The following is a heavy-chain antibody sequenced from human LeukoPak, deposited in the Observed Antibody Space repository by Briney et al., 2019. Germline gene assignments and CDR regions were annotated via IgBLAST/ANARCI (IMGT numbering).Heavy chain of an antibody. J-gene: IGHJ4*02. Sequence: SETLSLTYTVSGASISNYYWSWIRQTPEKGLEWMGHIHSSGGSSYYPCLKSRLTLSIGTSRNQLSLKLPSVTAADTAVYFCARLGSYHDFWGQGALVTVSS. D-gene: IGHD1-26*01. CDR3: ARLGSYHDF. CDR1: GASISNYY. CDR2: IHSSGGS. V-gene: IGHV4-4*09.